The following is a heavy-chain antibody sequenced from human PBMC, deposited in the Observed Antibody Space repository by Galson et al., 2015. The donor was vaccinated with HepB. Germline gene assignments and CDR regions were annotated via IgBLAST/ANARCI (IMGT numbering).Heavy chain of an antibody. D-gene: IGHD3-22*01. V-gene: IGHV5-51*01. CDR1: GSSFTNYW. CDR2: TSLGDSDT. Sequence: QSGAEVTMPGESLRISCKGSGSSFTNYWIAWVRQMPGKGLEWMGITSLGDSDTRYSPSFQGQVTISADKSISTAYLQWSSLKASDTAMYYCGRQRHYYDISGYIDSWGQGTLVTVSS. J-gene: IGHJ4*02. CDR3: GRQRHYYDISGYIDS.